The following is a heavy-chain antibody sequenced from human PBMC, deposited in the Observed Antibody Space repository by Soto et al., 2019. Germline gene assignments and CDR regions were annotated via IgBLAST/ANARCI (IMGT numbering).Heavy chain of an antibody. V-gene: IGHV1-3*01. CDR2: INAANGNT. Sequence: AQLVQSGAEVKKPGASVKVSCKASGYSFTSYAIHWVRQAPGQGLECMGWINAANGNTRYSQKFQGRVTITRDTSATTAYMDLSSLTSEDTAVYYWARSGGLDDWVQGTLITVSS. CDR1: GYSFTSYA. J-gene: IGHJ4*02. CDR3: ARSGGLDD. D-gene: IGHD3-10*01.